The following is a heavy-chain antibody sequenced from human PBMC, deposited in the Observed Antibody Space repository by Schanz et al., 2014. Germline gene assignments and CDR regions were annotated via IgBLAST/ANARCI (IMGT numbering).Heavy chain of an antibody. J-gene: IGHJ5*02. CDR3: AAHRQYTGYYDWFDP. V-gene: IGHV4-59*04. D-gene: IGHD1-26*01. Sequence: VQLVQSGGGLIQPGGSLRLSCAASGFGFSSYSMNWVRQAPGKGLEWIGGIYYSGTTYYNPSLKSRLTMSVDTSKNQFSLKLSSVTAADTAVYYCAAHRQYTGYYDWFDPWGQGTLVTVSS. CDR1: GFGFSSYSMN. CDR2: IYYSGTT.